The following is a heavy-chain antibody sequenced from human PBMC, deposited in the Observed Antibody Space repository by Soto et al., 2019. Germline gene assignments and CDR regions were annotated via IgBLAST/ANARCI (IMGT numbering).Heavy chain of an antibody. J-gene: IGHJ5*02. CDR2: INPNSGVT. D-gene: IGHD2-2*01. CDR1: GHTFTGYF. V-gene: IGHV1-2*02. CDR3: ARGGGTILAPLP. Sequence: ASVKVSCKASGHTFTGYFIHWVRQAPGEGLEWVGYINPNSGVTKYAPRFLGRVTITRDTSIRTAYMDLNNLRSDDTAVYFCARGGGTILAPLPWRPGTLATVSS.